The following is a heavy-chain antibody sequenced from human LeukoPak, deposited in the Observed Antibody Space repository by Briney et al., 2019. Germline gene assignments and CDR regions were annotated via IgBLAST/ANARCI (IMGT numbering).Heavy chain of an antibody. CDR2: ISDRGGDT. J-gene: IGHJ4*02. CDR3: AKRVAYSSTWAYFDY. CDR1: GFPFSTYA. Sequence: GGSLRLSCAASGFPFSTYAMSWVRQAPGKGLEWVSAISDRGGDTYYADSVKGRFTISRDNSKNTVSLQMNSLRAEDAAVYYCAKRVAYSSTWAYFDYWGQGTWSPSPQ. V-gene: IGHV3-23*01. D-gene: IGHD6-13*01.